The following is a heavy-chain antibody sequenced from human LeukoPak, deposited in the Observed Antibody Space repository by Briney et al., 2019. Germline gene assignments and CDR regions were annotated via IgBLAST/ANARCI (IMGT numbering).Heavy chain of an antibody. D-gene: IGHD3-10*01. Sequence: GGSLRLSCAASGFTVSSNYMRWVRQAPGKGLEWVSVIYSGGSTYYTDSVKGRFTISRDNSKNTLYLQMNSLRAEDTAVYYCARGNYYGSGSYGPVDYWGQGTLVTVSS. CDR1: GFTVSSNY. CDR3: ARGNYYGSGSYGPVDY. J-gene: IGHJ4*02. CDR2: IYSGGST. V-gene: IGHV3-66*01.